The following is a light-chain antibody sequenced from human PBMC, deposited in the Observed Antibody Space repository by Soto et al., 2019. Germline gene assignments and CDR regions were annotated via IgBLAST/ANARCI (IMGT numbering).Light chain of an antibody. CDR2: DAS. J-gene: IGKJ2*01. V-gene: IGKV3D-20*01. CDR3: QQYGSSPPYT. Sequence: EIVLTQSPATLSLSPGERATLSCGASQSVSNSYLAWYQQKPGLAPRLLIYDASSRATGIPDRFSGSRSGTDFTLTISRLEPEDFAVYYCQQYGSSPPYTFGQGTKLEIK. CDR1: QSVSNSY.